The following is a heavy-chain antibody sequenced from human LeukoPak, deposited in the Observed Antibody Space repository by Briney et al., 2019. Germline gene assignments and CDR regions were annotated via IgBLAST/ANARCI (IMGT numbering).Heavy chain of an antibody. CDR3: ARGSERGSSTSCPFDY. CDR1: GFTFSSYS. J-gene: IGHJ4*02. D-gene: IGHD2-2*01. Sequence: QPGGSLRLSCAASGFTFSSYSMNWVRQAPGKGLEWVSYISSSSSTIYYADSVKGRFTISRDNAKNSLYLQMNSLRAEDTAVYYCARGSERGSSTSCPFDYWGQGTLVTVSS. CDR2: ISSSSSTI. V-gene: IGHV3-48*01.